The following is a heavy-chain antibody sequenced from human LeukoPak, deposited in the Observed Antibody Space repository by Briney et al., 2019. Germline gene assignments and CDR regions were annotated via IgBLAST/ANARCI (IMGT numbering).Heavy chain of an antibody. CDR2: INHSGST. D-gene: IGHD3-10*01. J-gene: IGHJ5*02. V-gene: IGHV4-34*01. CDR1: GGSFSGYY. CDR3: ARGLLEILWFGELTNWFDP. Sequence: SETLSLTCAVYGGSFSGYYWSWIRQPPGKGLEWIGEINHSGSTNYNPSLKSRVTISVDTSKNQFSLKLSSVTAADTAVYYCARGLLEILWFGELTNWFDPWGQGTLVTVSS.